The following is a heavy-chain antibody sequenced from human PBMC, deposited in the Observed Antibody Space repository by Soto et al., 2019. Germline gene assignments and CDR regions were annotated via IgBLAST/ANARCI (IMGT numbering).Heavy chain of an antibody. CDR3: ASSPLGKGSPV. J-gene: IGHJ4*02. Sequence: GGSLRLSCAASGFTFSSYSMNWVRQAPGKGLEWVSSISSSSSYIYYADSVKGRFTISRDNAKNSLYLQMNSLGAEDTAVYYCASSPLGKGSPVWGQGTLVTVSS. CDR2: ISSSSSYI. CDR1: GFTFSSYS. V-gene: IGHV3-21*01.